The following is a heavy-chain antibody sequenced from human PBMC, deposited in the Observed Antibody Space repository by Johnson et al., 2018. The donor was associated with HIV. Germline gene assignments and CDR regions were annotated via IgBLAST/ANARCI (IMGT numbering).Heavy chain of an antibody. CDR3: ATSTASDAFDI. J-gene: IGHJ3*02. Sequence: VQLVESGGGLIQPGGSLRLSCAASGFSFSSYWMSWVRQAPGKGLAWVANINRDGSEKYYVDSVKGRFTISRDNAKNSLYLQMNSLRAEDTAVYYCATSTASDAFDIWGQGTLVTVSS. CDR2: INRDGSEK. V-gene: IGHV3-7*02. D-gene: IGHD1-1*01. CDR1: GFSFSSYW.